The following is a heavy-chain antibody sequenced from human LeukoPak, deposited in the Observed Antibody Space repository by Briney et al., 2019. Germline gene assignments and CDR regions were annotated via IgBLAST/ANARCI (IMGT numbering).Heavy chain of an antibody. CDR1: GFTFSIYA. CDR2: ISGSGGTA. Sequence: GGSLRLSCAASGFTFSIYAMSWVRQAPGKGLEWVSAISGSGGTAYYADSVKGRFTISRVNSKNTLYLQMNSLRAEDTAVYYCARGETILNWFDPWGQGTLVTVSS. D-gene: IGHD1-1*01. CDR3: ARGETILNWFDP. J-gene: IGHJ5*02. V-gene: IGHV3-23*01.